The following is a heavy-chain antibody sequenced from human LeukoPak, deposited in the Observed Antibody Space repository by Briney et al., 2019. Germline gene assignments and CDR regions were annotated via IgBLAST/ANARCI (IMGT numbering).Heavy chain of an antibody. CDR3: ARTQEGLGSYYYGMDV. V-gene: IGHV3-21*01. Sequence: GGSLRLSCAASGFTFSSYSMNWVRQAPGKGLEGVSSISSSSSYIYYADSVKGRFTISRDNAKNSLYLQMNSLRAEDTAVYYCARTQEGLGSYYYGMDVWGQGTTVTVSS. D-gene: IGHD3-10*01. CDR2: ISSSSSYI. CDR1: GFTFSSYS. J-gene: IGHJ6*02.